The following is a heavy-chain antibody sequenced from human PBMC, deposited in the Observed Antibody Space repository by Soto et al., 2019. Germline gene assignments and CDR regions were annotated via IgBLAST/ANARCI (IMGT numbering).Heavy chain of an antibody. V-gene: IGHV3-23*01. D-gene: IGHD3-22*01. Sequence: GGSLRLSCAASGFTFSSYAMSWVRQAPGKGLEWVSAISGSVGSTYYADSVKGRFTISRDNSKNTLYLQMNSLRAEDTAVYYCAKDSPTPYYYDSSGYYFDYWGQGTLVTVSS. J-gene: IGHJ4*02. CDR1: GFTFSSYA. CDR3: AKDSPTPYYYDSSGYYFDY. CDR2: ISGSVGST.